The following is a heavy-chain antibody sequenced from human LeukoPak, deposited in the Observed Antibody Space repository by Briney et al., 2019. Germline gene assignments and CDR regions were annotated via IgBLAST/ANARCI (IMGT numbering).Heavy chain of an antibody. D-gene: IGHD6-6*01. CDR1: GGSVSSGNYY. J-gene: IGHJ6*03. CDR2: IYYSGST. V-gene: IGHV4-61*01. CDR3: ARGIAARWDHYYYYYMDV. Sequence: SETLSLTCTVSGGSVSSGNYYWSWIRQPPGRGLEWIGYIYYSGSTRYNPSLKSRVTISVDTSKNQFSLKLSSVTAADTAVYYCARGIAARWDHYYYYYMDVWGKGTTVTVSS.